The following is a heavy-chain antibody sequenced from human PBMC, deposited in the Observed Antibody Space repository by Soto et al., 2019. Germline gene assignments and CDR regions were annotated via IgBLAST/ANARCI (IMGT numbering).Heavy chain of an antibody. J-gene: IGHJ6*02. CDR1: GYSFTSYW. CDR2: IYPGDSDT. Sequence: GESLKISCKGSGYSFTSYWIGWVRQMPGKGLEWMGIIYPGDSDTRYSPSFQGQVTISADKSISTAYLQWSSLKASDTAMYYCARHREYCSSTSGYNSYYCGMDVSGQGTTVPVYS. D-gene: IGHD2-2*01. CDR3: ARHREYCSSTSGYNSYYCGMDV. V-gene: IGHV5-51*01.